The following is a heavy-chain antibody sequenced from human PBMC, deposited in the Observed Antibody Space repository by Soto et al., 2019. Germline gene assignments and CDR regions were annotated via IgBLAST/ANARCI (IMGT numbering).Heavy chain of an antibody. CDR2: IYSGGST. J-gene: IGHJ1*01. CDR1: GFTVSSNY. D-gene: IGHD1-1*01. Sequence: GGSLRLSCAASGFTVSSNYMSWVRQAPGKGLEWVSVIYSGGSTYYADSVKGRFTISRDNSKNTLYLQMNSLRAEDTAVYYCASGGITAQMEGGFGSGYFQHWGQGTLFTVSS. CDR3: ASGGITAQMEGGFGSGYFQH. V-gene: IGHV3-66*01.